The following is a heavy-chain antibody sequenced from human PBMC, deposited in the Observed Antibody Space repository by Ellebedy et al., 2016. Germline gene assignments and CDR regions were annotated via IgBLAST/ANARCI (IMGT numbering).Heavy chain of an antibody. V-gene: IGHV3-23*01. CDR2: ISGGGDIT. CDR1: GFAFRNFF. D-gene: IGHD4-17*01. J-gene: IGHJ4*02. Sequence: GGSLRLXXVVSGFAFRNFFMTWVRQAPGGGLEWVSTISGGGDITVSADSVKGRFTISRDNSRYTLYLQMDSLRAADTAVYYCYYGHYSGYWGQGTLVTVSS. CDR3: YYGHYSGY.